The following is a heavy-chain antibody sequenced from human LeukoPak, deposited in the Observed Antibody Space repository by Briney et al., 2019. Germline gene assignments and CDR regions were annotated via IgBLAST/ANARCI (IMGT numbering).Heavy chain of an antibody. D-gene: IGHD2-15*01. V-gene: IGHV1-8*03. CDR3: ARDGYCSGGSCYSLDY. Sequence: VASVKVSCKASGYTFTSYDINWVRQATGQGLEWMGWMNPNSGNTGYAQKFQGRVTITRNTSISTAYMELSSLRSEDTAVYYCARDGYCSGGSCYSLDYWGQGTLVTVSS. J-gene: IGHJ4*02. CDR2: MNPNSGNT. CDR1: GYTFTSYD.